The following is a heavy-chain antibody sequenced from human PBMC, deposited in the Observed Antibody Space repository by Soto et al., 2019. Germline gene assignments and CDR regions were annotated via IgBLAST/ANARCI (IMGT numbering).Heavy chain of an antibody. Sequence: GGSLRLSCAASGFTFSSYGMHWVRQAPGKGLEWVAVISYDGSNKYYADSVKGRFTISRDNSKNTLYLQMNSLRAEDTAVYYCAKAHGSTDVWGQGTTVTVSS. CDR1: GFTFSSYG. V-gene: IGHV3-30*18. J-gene: IGHJ6*02. CDR2: ISYDGSNK. CDR3: AKAHGSTDV.